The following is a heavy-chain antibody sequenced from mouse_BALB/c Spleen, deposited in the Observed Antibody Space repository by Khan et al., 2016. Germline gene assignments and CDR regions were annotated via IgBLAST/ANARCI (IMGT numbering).Heavy chain of an antibody. J-gene: IGHJ4*01. CDR1: GYTFNNYW. Sequence: QVQLQQSGAELMKPGASVKISCKATGYTFNNYWIEWVKQRPGHGLEWIGDILPGSGNSNYNENLKGKATFTADTSSNTAYMQLSSLTSEDSSVYYCARAWYSMDYWGQGTSVTVPS. CDR3: ARAWYSMDY. CDR2: ILPGSGNS. V-gene: IGHV1-9*01.